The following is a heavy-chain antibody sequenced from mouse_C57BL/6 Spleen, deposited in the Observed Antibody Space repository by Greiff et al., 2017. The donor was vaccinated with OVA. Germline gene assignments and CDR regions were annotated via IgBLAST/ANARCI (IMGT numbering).Heavy chain of an antibody. CDR2: ISSGSSTI. D-gene: IGHD1-1*01. Sequence: EVQRVESGGGLVKPGGSLKLSCAASGFTFSDYGMHWVRQAPEKGLEWVAYISSGSSTIYYADTVKGRFTISRDNAKNTLFLQMTSLRSEDTAMYYCARPDYYGSTWFAYWGQGTLVTVSA. CDR3: ARPDYYGSTWFAY. J-gene: IGHJ3*01. V-gene: IGHV5-17*01. CDR1: GFTFSDYG.